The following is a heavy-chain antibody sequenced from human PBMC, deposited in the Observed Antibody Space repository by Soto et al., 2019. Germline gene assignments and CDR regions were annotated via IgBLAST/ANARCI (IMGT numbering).Heavy chain of an antibody. CDR2: IKQDGSEK. Sequence: EVQLVESGGGLVQPGGSLRLSCAASGFTFSSYWMSWVRQAPGKGLEWVANIKQDGSEKYYVDSVKGRFTISRDNAKNSLYLQMNSLRAEDTAVYYCAREKTGLVSSGPIDYWGLGTLVTVSS. J-gene: IGHJ4*02. CDR3: AREKTGLVSSGPIDY. D-gene: IGHD6-19*01. CDR1: GFTFSSYW. V-gene: IGHV3-7*01.